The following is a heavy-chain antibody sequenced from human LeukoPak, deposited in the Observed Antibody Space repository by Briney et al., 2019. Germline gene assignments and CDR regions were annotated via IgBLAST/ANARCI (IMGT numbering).Heavy chain of an antibody. Sequence: ASVKVSCKASGYTFTSYGISWVRQAPGQGLEWMGWIGTYNGINGKTNYAQKLQGRVTMTTDTSTSTAYMELRSLRSDDTAAYYCARDFEPYDNGGYDDTFDIWGQGTMITVSS. J-gene: IGHJ3*02. CDR1: GYTFTSYG. V-gene: IGHV1-18*01. CDR2: IGTYNGINGKT. D-gene: IGHD3-22*01. CDR3: ARDFEPYDNGGYDDTFDI.